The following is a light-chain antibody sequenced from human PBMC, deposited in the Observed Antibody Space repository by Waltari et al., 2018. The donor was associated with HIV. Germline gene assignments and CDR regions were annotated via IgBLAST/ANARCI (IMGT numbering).Light chain of an antibody. Sequence: DIQMTQSPSSLSASVGDRVTITCRASQRISSYLNWYQQKPWKAPKLLISAASTLQSGVPSRFSGSGSGTDFTLTISSLQPEDFATYYCQQSFSFPLTFGGGTKVEIK. J-gene: IGKJ4*01. CDR2: AAS. CDR1: QRISSY. CDR3: QQSFSFPLT. V-gene: IGKV1-39*01.